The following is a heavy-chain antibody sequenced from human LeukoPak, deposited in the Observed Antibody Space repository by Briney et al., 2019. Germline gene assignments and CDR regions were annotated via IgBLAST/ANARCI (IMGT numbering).Heavy chain of an antibody. Sequence: SQTLSLTCAISGDSVSSNSAAWNWIRQSPSRGLEWLGRTYYRSKWYNDYAVSVKSRITINPDTSKNQFSLQLNSVTPEDTAVYYCARSTKMSTIRGYSYAMDVWGQGTTVTVSS. CDR3: ARSTKMSTIRGYSYAMDV. V-gene: IGHV6-1*01. J-gene: IGHJ6*02. CDR2: TYYRSKWYN. CDR1: GDSVSSNSAA. D-gene: IGHD5-24*01.